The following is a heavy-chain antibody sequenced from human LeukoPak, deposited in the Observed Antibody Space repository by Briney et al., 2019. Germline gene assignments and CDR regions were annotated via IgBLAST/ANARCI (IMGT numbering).Heavy chain of an antibody. CDR2: INPTGGST. D-gene: IGHD1-26*01. CDR3: ARDNSVGDNAWWFDP. CDR1: GYTFTSYY. Sequence: ASVKVSCKASGYTFTSYYMHWVRQAPGQGLEWMGLINPTGGSTGYAQKFQGRVTMTRDMSTSTDYMELSSLRSEDTAIYYCARDNSVGDNAWWFDPWGQGTMVTVSS. V-gene: IGHV1-46*01. J-gene: IGHJ5*02.